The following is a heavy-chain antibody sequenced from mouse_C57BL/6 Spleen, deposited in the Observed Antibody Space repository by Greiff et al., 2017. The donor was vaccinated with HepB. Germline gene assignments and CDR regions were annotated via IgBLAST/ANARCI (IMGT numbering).Heavy chain of an antibody. Sequence: VQLQQSGAELVKPGASVKISCKASGYAFSSYWMNWVKQRPGKGLEWIGQIYPGDGDTNYNGKFKGKATLTADKSSSTAYIQLSSLTSEDSAVYFCARGTGVYWYFDVWGTGTTVTVSS. D-gene: IGHD1-1*02. CDR2: IYPGDGDT. CDR3: ARGTGVYWYFDV. V-gene: IGHV1-80*01. CDR1: GYAFSSYW. J-gene: IGHJ1*03.